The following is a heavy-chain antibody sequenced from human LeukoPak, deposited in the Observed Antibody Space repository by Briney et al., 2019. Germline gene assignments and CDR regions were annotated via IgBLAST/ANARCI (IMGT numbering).Heavy chain of an antibody. J-gene: IGHJ4*02. V-gene: IGHV4-4*09. CDR2: IYTTGST. CDR1: GGSINNFY. Sequence: ASETLSLTCTVSGGSINNFYWSWIRQPPGKGLEWIGFIYTTGSTNYNPSLKSRVIISVDTSRNQFSLKLTSVTAADTAVYYCARWGLSGDYSYLDYWGQGTLVTVSS. D-gene: IGHD1-26*01. CDR3: ARWGLSGDYSYLDY.